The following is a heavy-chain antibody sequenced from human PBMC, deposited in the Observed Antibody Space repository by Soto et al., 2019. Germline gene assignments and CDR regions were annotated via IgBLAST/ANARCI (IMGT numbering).Heavy chain of an antibody. CDR2: ISGSGGST. CDR1: GFTFSSYA. D-gene: IGHD6-19*01. Sequence: PGGSLRLSCAASGFTFSSYAMSWVRQAPGKGLEWVSAISGSGGSTYYADSVKGRFTISRDNSKNTLYLQMNSLRAEDTAVYYCSKDMDSRGWDPPPVPYYGMDVWGQGTTVTVSS. V-gene: IGHV3-23*01. CDR3: SKDMDSRGWDPPPVPYYGMDV. J-gene: IGHJ6*02.